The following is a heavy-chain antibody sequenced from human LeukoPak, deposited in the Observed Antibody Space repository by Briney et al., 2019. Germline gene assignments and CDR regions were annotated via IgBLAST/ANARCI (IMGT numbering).Heavy chain of an antibody. CDR3: ARHTYYDTHGFHLGWFDP. J-gene: IGHJ5*02. Sequence: PSETLSLTCTVSGGSISPYYWSWIRQPPGKALEWIGSVYNTGSTKYDPSLNSRLTISVDTSKNQFALMLTSVTAADTAVYYCARHTYYDTHGFHLGWFDPWGQGSLVTVSS. D-gene: IGHD3-22*01. CDR1: GGSISPYY. CDR2: VYNTGST. V-gene: IGHV4-59*08.